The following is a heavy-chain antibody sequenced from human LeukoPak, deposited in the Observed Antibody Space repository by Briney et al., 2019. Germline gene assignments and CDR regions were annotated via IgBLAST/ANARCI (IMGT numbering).Heavy chain of an antibody. Sequence: SSETLSLTCTVSGGSVSSGSYYWSWIRQPPGKGLEWIGYIYYSGSTNYNPSLKSRVTISVDTSKNQFSLKLSSVTAADTAVYYCASPWDYGGYGMDVWGQGTTVTVSS. CDR2: IYYSGST. J-gene: IGHJ6*02. D-gene: IGHD4-23*01. CDR3: ASPWDYGGYGMDV. V-gene: IGHV4-61*01. CDR1: GGSVSSGSYY.